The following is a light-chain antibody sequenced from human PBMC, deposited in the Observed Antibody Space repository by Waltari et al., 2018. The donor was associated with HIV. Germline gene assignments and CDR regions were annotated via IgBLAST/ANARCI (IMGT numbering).Light chain of an antibody. CDR3: QQYNNWPRT. J-gene: IGKJ2*01. CDR2: GAS. CDR1: QSVSSN. V-gene: IGKV3-15*01. Sequence: EIVMTQSPVTLSVSPGERATLSCRASQSVSSNLAWYQQKPGQAPRLLIYGASTRATGIPARFSGSGYGTEFTLTISSLQSEDFAVYYCQQYNNWPRTFGQGTKLEIK.